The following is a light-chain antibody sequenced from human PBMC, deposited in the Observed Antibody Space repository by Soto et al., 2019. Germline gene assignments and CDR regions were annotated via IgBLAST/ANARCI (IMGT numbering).Light chain of an antibody. V-gene: IGKV3D-20*01. J-gene: IGKJ2*01. CDR1: QSVSNSY. Sequence: EIVLTQSPATLSLSPGERATLSCGASQSVSNSYLAWYQQKPGLAPRLLIYDASSTATGTPDRFSGSGSGTEFTLTISRLEPEDFAVYYCQQYGSSPWTFGQGTKLEIK. CDR3: QQYGSSPWT. CDR2: DAS.